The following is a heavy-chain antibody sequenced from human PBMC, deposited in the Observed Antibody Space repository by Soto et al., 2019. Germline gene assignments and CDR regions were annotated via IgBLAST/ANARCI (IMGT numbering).Heavy chain of an antibody. CDR2: VKPGGGDT. D-gene: IGHD3-9*01. CDR3: AREALTGYRDFDY. CDR1: GYTFTTYY. J-gene: IGHJ4*02. Sequence: QVHLVQSGAEVKKPGASVKLSCKASGYTFTTYYMHWVRQAPGQGLEWMGIVKPGGGDTSYAQKLQGRVTMTRHTSSSTLYMELSSLRSEATAVYYCAREALTGYRDFDYWGQGTLVTVSS. V-gene: IGHV1-46*01.